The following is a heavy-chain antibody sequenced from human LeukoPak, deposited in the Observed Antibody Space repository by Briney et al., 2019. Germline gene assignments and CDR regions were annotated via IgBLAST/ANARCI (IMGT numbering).Heavy chain of an antibody. J-gene: IGHJ2*01. CDR1: GYTFTSYD. V-gene: IGHV1-8*01. D-gene: IGHD3-3*01. Sequence: GASVKVSCKASGYTFTSYDINWVRQATGQGLEWMGWMNPNSGNTGYAQKFQGRVTITADESTSTAYMELSSLRSEDTAVYYCARAVLRFLEEWYFDLWGRGTLVTVSS. CDR3: ARAVLRFLEEWYFDL. CDR2: MNPNSGNT.